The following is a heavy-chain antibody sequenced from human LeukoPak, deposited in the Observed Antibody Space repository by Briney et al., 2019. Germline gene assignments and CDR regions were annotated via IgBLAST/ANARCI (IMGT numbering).Heavy chain of an antibody. Sequence: ASVKVSCKTSGYTFTNLDINWLRQAPGQGLEWMGWMSPNSGDTGYAQKFQGRVSMTRDTSISTAYMELSSLRSEDTAVYYCARTRDGDYYDSSGPTGYFDYWGQGTLVTVSS. J-gene: IGHJ4*02. CDR3: ARTRDGDYYDSSGPTGYFDY. CDR1: GYTFTNLD. CDR2: MSPNSGDT. D-gene: IGHD3-22*01. V-gene: IGHV1-8*01.